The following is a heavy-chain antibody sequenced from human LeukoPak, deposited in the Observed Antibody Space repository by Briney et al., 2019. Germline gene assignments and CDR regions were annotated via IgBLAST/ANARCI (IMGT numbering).Heavy chain of an antibody. CDR1: GFTFSSYS. Sequence: GGSLRLSCAASGFTFSSYSMNWVRQAPGKGLEWVSSISSSSSYIYYADSVKGRFTISRDNAKNSLYLQMNSLRAENTAVYYCAKPTVTTLYYFEYWGQGTLVTVSS. D-gene: IGHD4-17*01. CDR2: ISSSSSYI. V-gene: IGHV3-21*04. J-gene: IGHJ4*02. CDR3: AKPTVTTLYYFEY.